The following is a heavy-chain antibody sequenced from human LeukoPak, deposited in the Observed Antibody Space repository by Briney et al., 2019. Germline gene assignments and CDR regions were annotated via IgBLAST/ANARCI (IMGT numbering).Heavy chain of an antibody. Sequence: SETLSLTCTVSGGSISSYYWSWIRQPPGKGLEWIGYIYHSGSTYYNPSLKSRVTISVDRSKNQFSLKLSSVTAADTAVYYCAREGYGSGSLYFDYWGQGTLVTVSS. CDR2: IYHSGST. CDR3: AREGYGSGSLYFDY. D-gene: IGHD3-10*01. V-gene: IGHV4-59*12. CDR1: GGSISSYY. J-gene: IGHJ4*02.